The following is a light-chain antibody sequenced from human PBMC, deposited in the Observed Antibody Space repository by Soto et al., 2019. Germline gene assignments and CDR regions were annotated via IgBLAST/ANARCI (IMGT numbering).Light chain of an antibody. CDR2: KDS. CDR3: YSATDNLVL. CDR1: VLANKF. J-gene: IGLJ2*01. V-gene: IGLV3-27*01. Sequence: SYELTQPSSVSVSPGQTARITCSGEVLANKFASWFQQKPGQAPGLVIYKDSERPSGIPERFSGSSSGTTVTLTISGAQVDDEADFYCYSATDNLVLFGGGTKLTVL.